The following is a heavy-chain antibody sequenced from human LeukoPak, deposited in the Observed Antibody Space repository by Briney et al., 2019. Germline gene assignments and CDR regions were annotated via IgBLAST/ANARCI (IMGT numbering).Heavy chain of an antibody. CDR2: ISGSGGST. V-gene: IGHV3-23*01. CDR3: AKDRLYDFWSGYGPIDAFDI. CDR1: GFTFSSYA. D-gene: IGHD3-3*01. J-gene: IGHJ3*02. Sequence: GGSLRLSCAASGFTFSSYAMSWVRQAPGKGLEWVSAISGSGGSTYYADSVKGRFTISRDNSKNTLYLQMNSLRAEDTAVYYSAKDRLYDFWSGYGPIDAFDIWGQGTMVTVSS.